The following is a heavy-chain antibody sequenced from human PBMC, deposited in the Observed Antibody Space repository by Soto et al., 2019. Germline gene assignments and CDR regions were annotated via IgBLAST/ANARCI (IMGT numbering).Heavy chain of an antibody. Sequence: EVQLVESGGGLVKPGGSLRLSCAASGFTFSSYSMNWVRQAPGKGLEWVSSISSSTGYIYYADSVKGRFTISRDNAKNSLYLQMNSLRAEDTAVYYCAKMGYGGNYYYGMDVWGQGTTVTVSS. J-gene: IGHJ6*02. CDR3: AKMGYGGNYYYGMDV. CDR1: GFTFSSYS. D-gene: IGHD2-15*01. CDR2: ISSSTGYI. V-gene: IGHV3-21*01.